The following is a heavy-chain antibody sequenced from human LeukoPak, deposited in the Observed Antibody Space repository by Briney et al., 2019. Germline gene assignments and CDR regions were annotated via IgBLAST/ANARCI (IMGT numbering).Heavy chain of an antibody. J-gene: IGHJ6*02. D-gene: IGHD3-10*01. V-gene: IGHV3-48*01. Sequence: GGSLRLSCAASGFIFSSYSMNWVRQAPGKGLEWVSYISSSSRTIYYADSVKGRFTISRDSAKNSLYLQMNSLRAEDTAVYFCARDRVTNSYDYYGLDVWGQGTTVSVSS. CDR2: ISSSSRTI. CDR3: ARDRVTNSYDYYGLDV. CDR1: GFIFSSYS.